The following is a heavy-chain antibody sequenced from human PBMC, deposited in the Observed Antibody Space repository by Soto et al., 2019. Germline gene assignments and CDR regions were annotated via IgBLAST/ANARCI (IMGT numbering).Heavy chain of an antibody. CDR2: ISAYNGNT. V-gene: IGHV1-18*04. CDR1: GYTFTSYG. Sequence: ASVKVSCKASGYTFTSYGISWVRQAPGQGLEWMGWISAYNGNTNYAQKLQGRVTMTTDTSTSTAYMELRSLRSDDTAGYYCARVVPAAIFRLPQYNWFDPWGQGTLVTVSS. CDR3: ARVVPAAIFRLPQYNWFDP. D-gene: IGHD2-2*02. J-gene: IGHJ5*02.